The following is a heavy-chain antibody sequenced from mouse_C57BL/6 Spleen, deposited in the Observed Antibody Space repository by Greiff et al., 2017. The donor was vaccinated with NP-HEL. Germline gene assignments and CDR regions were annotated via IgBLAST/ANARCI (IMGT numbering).Heavy chain of an antibody. CDR2: IYPSDSET. Sequence: QVQLQQPGAELVRPGSSVKLSCKASGYTFTSYWMDWVKQRPGQGLEWIGNIYPSDSETHYNQKFKDKATLTVDKSSSTAYMQLSSLTSEDSAVYYCARSYYSNYDYWGQGTTLTVSS. CDR3: ARSYYSNYDY. CDR1: GYTFTSYW. J-gene: IGHJ2*01. V-gene: IGHV1-61*01. D-gene: IGHD2-5*01.